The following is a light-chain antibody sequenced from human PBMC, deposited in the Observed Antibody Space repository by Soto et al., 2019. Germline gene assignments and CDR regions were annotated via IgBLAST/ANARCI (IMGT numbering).Light chain of an antibody. CDR3: SSYAGSNNHWV. V-gene: IGLV2-14*02. J-gene: IGLJ3*02. CDR1: SSDVGSYNL. Sequence: QSALTQPASVSGSPGQSITISCTGTSSDVGSYNLVSWYQQHPGKAPKLMIYEGSKRPSGVSNRFSGSKSGNTASLTVSGLQAEDEADYYCSSYAGSNNHWVFGGGTKLTVL. CDR2: EGS.